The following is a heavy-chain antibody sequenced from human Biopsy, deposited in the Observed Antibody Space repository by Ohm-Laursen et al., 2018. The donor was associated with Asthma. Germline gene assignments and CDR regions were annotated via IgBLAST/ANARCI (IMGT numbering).Heavy chain of an antibody. Sequence: SLRLSCSASGFTFSDYYMSWIRQAPGKGLEWVSYISSSGSTIYYADSVKGRFTISRDNAKNSLYLQMNSLRAEDTAVYYCARDRDIAAAGTEFGYWGQGTLVTVSS. CDR2: ISSSGSTI. V-gene: IGHV3-11*01. CDR3: ARDRDIAAAGTEFGY. J-gene: IGHJ4*02. D-gene: IGHD6-13*01. CDR1: GFTFSDYY.